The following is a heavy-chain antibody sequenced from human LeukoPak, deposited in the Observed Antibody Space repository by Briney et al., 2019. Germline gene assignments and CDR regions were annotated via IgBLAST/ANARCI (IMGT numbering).Heavy chain of an antibody. CDR1: GGTFSSYA. CDR3: ARSYDSSGYLWLY. V-gene: IGHV1-69*05. CDR2: IIPIFGTA. Sequence: ASVKVSCKASGGTFSSYAISWVRQAPGQGLEWMGGIIPIFGTANYAQRFQGRVTITTDESTSTAYMELSSLRSEDTAVYYCARSYDSSGYLWLYWAQGTLVTVSS. J-gene: IGHJ4*02. D-gene: IGHD3-22*01.